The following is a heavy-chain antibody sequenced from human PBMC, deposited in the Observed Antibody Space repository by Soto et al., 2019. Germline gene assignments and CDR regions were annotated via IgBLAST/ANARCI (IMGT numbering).Heavy chain of an antibody. CDR1: GFTFSDYY. V-gene: IGHV3-11*01. CDR2: ISSSGSTI. Sequence: LRLSCAASGFTFSDYYMSWIRQAPGKGLEWVSYISSSGSTIYYADSVKGRFTISRDNAKNSLYLQMNSLRAEDTAVYYCARVKPGYFYYFDYWGQGTLVTVSS. CDR3: ARVKPGYFYYFDY. J-gene: IGHJ4*02. D-gene: IGHD3-22*01.